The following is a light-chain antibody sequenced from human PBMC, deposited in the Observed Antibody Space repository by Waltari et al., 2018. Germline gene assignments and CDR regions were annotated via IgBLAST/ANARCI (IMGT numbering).Light chain of an antibody. V-gene: IGLV2-14*01. CDR2: EVT. J-gene: IGLJ1*01. Sequence: QSALPQPASVSGSPGPSIAISCTGTSGDVGAYNYVSWYQQYPGKAPQVLIYEVTNRPSGVSSRFSGSKSGNTASLTISGLQPDDEADYYCSSYTSSRTVVFGTGTEVTVL. CDR1: SGDVGAYNY. CDR3: SSYTSSRTVV.